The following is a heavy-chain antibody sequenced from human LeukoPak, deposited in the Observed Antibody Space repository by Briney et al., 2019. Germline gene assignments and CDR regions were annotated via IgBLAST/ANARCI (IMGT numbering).Heavy chain of an antibody. CDR3: ARDLCTSCFPTGWFDP. J-gene: IGHJ5*02. CDR2: INPSGGST. V-gene: IGHV1-46*03. Sequence: ASVKVSCKASGYTFTSYYMHWVRQAPGQGLEGMGIINPSGGSTSYAQKFQGRVTMPRDTSTSTVYMELSSLRSEDTAVYYCARDLCTSCFPTGWFDPWGQGTLVTVSS. CDR1: GYTFTSYY. D-gene: IGHD2-2*01.